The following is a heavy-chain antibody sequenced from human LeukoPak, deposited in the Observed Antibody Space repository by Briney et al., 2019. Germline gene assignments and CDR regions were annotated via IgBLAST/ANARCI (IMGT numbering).Heavy chain of an antibody. CDR1: GFTFDDYA. D-gene: IGHD3-10*01. V-gene: IGHV3-9*01. CDR2: ISWNSGSI. J-gene: IGHJ4*02. Sequence: GGSLRLSCAASGFTFDDYAMHWVRQAPGKGLEWVSGISWNSGSIGYADSVKGRFTISRDNAKNSLYLQMNSLRAEDTALYYCAKGPIYGSAPFDYWGRGTLVTVSS. CDR3: AKGPIYGSAPFDY.